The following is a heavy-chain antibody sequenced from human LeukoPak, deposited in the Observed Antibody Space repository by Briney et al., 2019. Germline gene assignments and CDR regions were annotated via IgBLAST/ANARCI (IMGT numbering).Heavy chain of an antibody. Sequence: SETLSLTCTVSGGSISSYYWSWIRQPPGKGLEWIGYIHYSGSTNYNPSLKSRVTISVDTSKNQFSLKLSSVTAADTAVYYCARLGGNRYYYYGMDVWGQGTTVTVSS. D-gene: IGHD4-23*01. V-gene: IGHV4-59*08. CDR2: IHYSGST. CDR1: GGSISSYY. CDR3: ARLGGNRYYYYGMDV. J-gene: IGHJ6*02.